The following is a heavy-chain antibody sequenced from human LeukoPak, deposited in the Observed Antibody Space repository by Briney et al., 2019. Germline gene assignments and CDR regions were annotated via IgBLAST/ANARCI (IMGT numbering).Heavy chain of an antibody. D-gene: IGHD4-17*01. CDR3: ARAAGYGDYLQDY. CDR1: GYTFTGHY. CDR2: INPDSGGT. J-gene: IGHJ4*02. Sequence: GASVKVSCKASGYTFTGHYMHWVRQAPGQGLEWMGWINPDSGGTNYAQKFQGRVTMTRDMSTSTVYMELSSLRSEDTAVYYCARAAGYGDYLQDYWGQGTLVTVSS. V-gene: IGHV1-2*02.